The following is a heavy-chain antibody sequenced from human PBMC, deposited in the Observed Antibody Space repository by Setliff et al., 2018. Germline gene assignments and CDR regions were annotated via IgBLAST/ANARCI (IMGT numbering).Heavy chain of an antibody. V-gene: IGHV4-61*09. D-gene: IGHD3-22*01. Sequence: SETLSLTCTVSGGSISSGSYYWSWIRQPAGKGLEWTGHIYTSGSTNYNPSLKSRVTISVDTSKNQFSLKLSSVTAADTAVYYCARSYYDSSGYYPTRYFDLWGRGTLVTVSS. CDR2: IYTSGST. J-gene: IGHJ2*01. CDR3: ARSYYDSSGYYPTRYFDL. CDR1: GGSISSGSYY.